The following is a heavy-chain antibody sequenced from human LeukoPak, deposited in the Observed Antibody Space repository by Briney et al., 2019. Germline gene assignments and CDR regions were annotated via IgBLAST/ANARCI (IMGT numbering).Heavy chain of an antibody. CDR1: GFIFSSYS. Sequence: GGSLRLSCAASGFIFSSYSMNWVRQAPGKGLEWVSYISSSSSTIYYADSVKGRFTISRDNAKNSLYRQMNSLRAEDTAVYYCARSAIGCGGDCYHQRILDYWGQGTLVTVSS. J-gene: IGHJ4*02. V-gene: IGHV3-48*01. D-gene: IGHD2-21*02. CDR2: ISSSSSTI. CDR3: ARSAIGCGGDCYHQRILDY.